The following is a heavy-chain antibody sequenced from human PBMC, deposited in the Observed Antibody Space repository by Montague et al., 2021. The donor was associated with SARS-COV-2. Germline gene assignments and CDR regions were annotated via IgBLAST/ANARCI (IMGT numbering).Heavy chain of an antibody. CDR3: ERGGFRWDFDC. D-gene: IGHD6-25*01. J-gene: IGHJ4*02. Sequence: TLSLTCTVSGDSITSDVSYWSWIRQPAGKGLEWIGRIYTTGSTNYNPSLKSRLTISLDTSKNQFSLKLVSVTAADTAVYYCERGGFRWDFDCWGQGTLVTVSS. CDR1: GDSITSDVSY. V-gene: IGHV4-61*02. CDR2: IYTTGST.